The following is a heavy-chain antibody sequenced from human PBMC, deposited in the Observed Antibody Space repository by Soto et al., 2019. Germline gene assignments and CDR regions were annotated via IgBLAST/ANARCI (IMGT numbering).Heavy chain of an antibody. V-gene: IGHV1-18*04. Sequence: QVQLVQSGGEVKKPGASVRVSCKASGYAFTSYGISFLRQAPGQALEWMGWISVYNGNTNSAQKCQGRVNMTTDTSTNTVYMEPRSLTSDDTAVYYCARDWGRGGKGYGLFDYWGQGTLVTVSS. D-gene: IGHD2-15*01. CDR2: ISVYNGNT. J-gene: IGHJ4*02. CDR1: GYAFTSYG. CDR3: ARDWGRGGKGYGLFDY.